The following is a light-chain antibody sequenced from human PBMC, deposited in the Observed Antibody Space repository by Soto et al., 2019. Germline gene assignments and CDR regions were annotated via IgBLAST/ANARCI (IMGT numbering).Light chain of an antibody. CDR1: SSNIGSNT. Sequence: QSVLTQPTSASGTPGQRVTISCSGSSSNIGSNTVSWYQQFPGTAPKLLIYNNNQRPSGVPDRFSGSKSGTSASLAISGLQSEDEADYYCATWDDSLTGLFGGGTQLTVL. CDR2: NNN. V-gene: IGLV1-44*01. CDR3: ATWDDSLTGL. J-gene: IGLJ3*02.